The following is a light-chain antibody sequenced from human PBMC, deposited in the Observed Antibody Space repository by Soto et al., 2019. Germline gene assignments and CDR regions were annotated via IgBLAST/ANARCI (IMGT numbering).Light chain of an antibody. J-gene: IGKJ4*01. Sequence: EIQRTQSPSSLSAFVGDRVTITCQASQDIRQYLNWYNQRRGKAPRLLIYDASTLQTGVASRFSGSGSGTDFTFPISSLQAEDIGKYYCQQYHRAPPLTFGGGTKVEIK. CDR3: QQYHRAPPLT. CDR2: DAS. CDR1: QDIRQY. V-gene: IGKV1-33*01.